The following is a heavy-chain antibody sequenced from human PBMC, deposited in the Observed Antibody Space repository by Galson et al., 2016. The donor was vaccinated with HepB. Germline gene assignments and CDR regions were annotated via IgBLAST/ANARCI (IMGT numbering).Heavy chain of an antibody. V-gene: IGHV4-30-2*01. D-gene: IGHD2-15*01. J-gene: IGHJ6*02. Sequence: TLSLTCAVSGGSFSSGGFSWSWIRQPPGRGLEWIGYIYHGGTTYYNPSLESRVTISVDRSKNHFSLNLSSVTAADTAIYYCARCSPLYGLDVWGRGTTVTVSS. CDR1: GGSFSSGGFS. CDR2: IYHGGTT. CDR3: ARCSPLYGLDV.